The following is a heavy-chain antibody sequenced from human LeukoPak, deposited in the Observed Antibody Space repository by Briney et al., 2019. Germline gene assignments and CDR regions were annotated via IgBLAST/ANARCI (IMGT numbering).Heavy chain of an antibody. CDR2: IKQDGSEK. Sequence: PGGSLRLSCAASGFTFSSYWMSWVRQAPGKGLEWVANIKQDGSEKYYVDSVKGRFTISRDNAKNSLYLQMNSLRAEDTAVYYCARGVIAAPPYYYYYMDVRGKGTTVTVSS. V-gene: IGHV3-7*01. J-gene: IGHJ6*03. CDR3: ARGVIAAPPYYYYYMDV. D-gene: IGHD6-6*01. CDR1: GFTFSSYW.